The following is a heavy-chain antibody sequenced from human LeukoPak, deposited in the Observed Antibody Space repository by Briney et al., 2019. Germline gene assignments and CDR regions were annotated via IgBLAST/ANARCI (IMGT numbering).Heavy chain of an antibody. J-gene: IGHJ5*02. Sequence: ASVKVSCKASGYTFTSYDINWVRQATGQGLEWMGWMNLNSGNTGYAQKFQGRVTMTRNTSISTAYMELSSLRSEDTAVYYCARGGRNTAMVNPWGQGTLVTVSS. CDR3: ARGGRNTAMVNP. CDR1: GYTFTSYD. CDR2: MNLNSGNT. V-gene: IGHV1-8*01. D-gene: IGHD5-18*01.